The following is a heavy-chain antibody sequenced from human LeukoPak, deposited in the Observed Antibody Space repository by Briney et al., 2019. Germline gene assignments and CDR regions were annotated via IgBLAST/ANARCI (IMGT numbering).Heavy chain of an antibody. CDR3: ARSPLPYCDDSSGPLDY. V-gene: IGHV1-18*01. Sequence: ASVKVSCKASGYTFTNYGISWVRQAPGQGLEWMAWISPYNGNTNFSQKLQGRVTMTTDTSTSTAYMELRSPRSDDTAVYYCARSPLPYCDDSSGPLDYWGQGTLVTVSS. CDR1: GYTFTNYG. J-gene: IGHJ4*02. CDR2: ISPYNGNT. D-gene: IGHD3-22*01.